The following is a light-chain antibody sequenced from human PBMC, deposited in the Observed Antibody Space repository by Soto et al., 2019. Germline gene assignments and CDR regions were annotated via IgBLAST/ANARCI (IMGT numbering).Light chain of an antibody. CDR2: SIS. CDR3: QQYTKWPLT. CDR1: QTISIN. V-gene: IGKV3-15*01. Sequence: EIVMTQSPATLSVSPGEGATLSCRASQTISINLPWYQRQPGQAPRLLIYSISTRATGIPARFSGSGSGTEFTLTISSLKSEDSGLYYCQQYTKWPLTFGEGTRVEI. J-gene: IGKJ4*01.